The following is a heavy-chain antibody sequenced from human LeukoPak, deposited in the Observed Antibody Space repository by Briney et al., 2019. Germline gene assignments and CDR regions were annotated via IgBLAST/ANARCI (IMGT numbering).Heavy chain of an antibody. J-gene: IGHJ4*02. Sequence: PGGSLRLSCAASGFTFSHYMMHWVRQAPGKGLEWVSSITSNGDNIYYVDSVKGRFTVSRDNAKNSLYLQMNSLRAEDTAVYYCARDYDSSGQSNFDYWGQGTLVTVSS. CDR2: ITSNGDNI. CDR3: ARDYDSSGQSNFDY. CDR1: GFTFSHYM. V-gene: IGHV3-21*01. D-gene: IGHD3-22*01.